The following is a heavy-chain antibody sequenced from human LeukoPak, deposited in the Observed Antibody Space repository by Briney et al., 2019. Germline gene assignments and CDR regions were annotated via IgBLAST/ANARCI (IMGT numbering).Heavy chain of an antibody. Sequence: SVKVSCKASGGTFSSYAISWVRQAPGQGLEWVGGIIPIFGTANYAQKFQGRVTITADESTSTAYMELSSLRSEDTAVYYCARDGTTVTADYYYGMDVWGQGTTVTVSS. D-gene: IGHD4-11*01. CDR2: IIPIFGTA. CDR1: GGTFSSYA. J-gene: IGHJ6*02. CDR3: ARDGTTVTADYYYGMDV. V-gene: IGHV1-69*13.